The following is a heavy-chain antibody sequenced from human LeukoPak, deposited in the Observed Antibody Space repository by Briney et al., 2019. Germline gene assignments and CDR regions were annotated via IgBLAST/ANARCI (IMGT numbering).Heavy chain of an antibody. V-gene: IGHV3-48*04. CDR1: GFTFSSYS. Sequence: GGALRLCCAASGFTFSSYSMNWVRQAPGKGLEWVSYISSSGSIIYYADSVKGRFTISRDNAKNSLYLQMNSLRAEDTAVYYCAELGITMIGGVWGKGTTVTISS. J-gene: IGHJ6*04. CDR2: ISSSGSII. CDR3: AELGITMIGGV. D-gene: IGHD3-10*02.